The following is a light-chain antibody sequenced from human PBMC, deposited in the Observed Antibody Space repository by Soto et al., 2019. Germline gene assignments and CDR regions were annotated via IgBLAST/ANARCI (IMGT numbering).Light chain of an antibody. CDR3: QQYYSTPPYT. CDR2: SAS. V-gene: IGKV4-1*01. J-gene: IGKJ2*01. CDR1: QSVLYSSNNKNY. Sequence: DIVMTQSPDSLAVSLGERATINCKSSQSVLYSSNNKNYLAWYQQKPGQPPKLLIYSASTRESGVPDRFSGRGSGTDYTLTISSLQAEDVAVYYCQQYYSTPPYTFGQGTKLEIK.